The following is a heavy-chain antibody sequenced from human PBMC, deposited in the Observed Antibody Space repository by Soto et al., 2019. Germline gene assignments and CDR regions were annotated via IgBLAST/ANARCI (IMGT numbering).Heavy chain of an antibody. CDR2: IDPKNGDT. CDR3: GRDDYGIFPY. J-gene: IGHJ4*02. CDR1: GYSISAYY. V-gene: IGHV1-2*02. D-gene: IGHD3-10*01. Sequence: QVQLVQSGTEVKKPGASVKVSCQASGYSISAYYIHWVREAPGQGLEWMGGIDPKNGDTVSAQKFQGRLTMTRDTSISTVYMDLSVLTSDDTALYYCGRDDYGIFPYWGQGSLVTVSS.